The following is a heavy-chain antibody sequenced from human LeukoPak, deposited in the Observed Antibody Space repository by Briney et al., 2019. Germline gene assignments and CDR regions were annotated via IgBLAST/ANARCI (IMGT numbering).Heavy chain of an antibody. CDR3: ARGEAYCGGDCSFFDY. V-gene: IGHV3-11*01. D-gene: IGHD2-21*02. Sequence: GGSLRLSCAASGFTFSDYYMSWIRQAPGKGLEWVSYISSSGSTIYYADSVKGRSTISRDNAKNSLYLQMNSLRAEDTAVYYCARGEAYCGGDCSFFDYWGQGTLVTVSS. CDR2: ISSSGSTI. J-gene: IGHJ4*02. CDR1: GFTFSDYY.